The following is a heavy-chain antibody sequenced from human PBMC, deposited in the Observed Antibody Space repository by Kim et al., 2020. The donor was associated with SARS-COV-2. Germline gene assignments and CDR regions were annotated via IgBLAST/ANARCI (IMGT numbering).Heavy chain of an antibody. CDR2: INAGNGNT. D-gene: IGHD1-26*01. J-gene: IGHJ6*02. CDR3: AMGASDRYYYIMDV. CDR1: AYTFTSFA. Sequence: ASVKVSCKASAYTFTSFAFHWVRQAPGQRLEWMGWINAGNGNTKYSQKFQGSVTMTRDTSAKTAYMQLSSLRSEDTAVYFCAMGASDRYYYIMDVWGQGTTVTVSS. V-gene: IGHV1-3*01.